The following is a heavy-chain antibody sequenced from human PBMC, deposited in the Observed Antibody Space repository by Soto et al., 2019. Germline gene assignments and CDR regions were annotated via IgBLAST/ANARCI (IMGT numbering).Heavy chain of an antibody. D-gene: IGHD6-19*01. CDR1: GGSVSSYY. Sequence: SETLSLTCTVSGGSVSSYYWSWIRQPAGKGLEWIGRIYTSGSTNYNPSLKSRVIMSVETSKNQFSLMLSSVTAADSAVYYCASSSEEAVAGFFDYCRQGTLVTVPS. CDR2: IYTSGST. CDR3: ASSSEEAVAGFFDY. J-gene: IGHJ4*02. V-gene: IGHV4-4*07.